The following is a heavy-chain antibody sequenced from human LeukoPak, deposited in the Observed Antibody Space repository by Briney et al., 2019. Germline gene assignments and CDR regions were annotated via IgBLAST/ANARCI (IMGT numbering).Heavy chain of an antibody. CDR1: GGTFSSYA. Sequence: ASVKVSCKASGGTFSSYAISWVRQAPGQGLEWMGGIIPIFGTANYAQKFQGRVTITTDESTSTAYMELSSLRSEDTAVYYCAKSRPPSKLDIPWDMDVWGKGTTVTVSS. CDR2: IIPIFGTA. CDR3: AKSRPPSKLDIPWDMDV. V-gene: IGHV1-69*05. D-gene: IGHD2-15*01. J-gene: IGHJ6*03.